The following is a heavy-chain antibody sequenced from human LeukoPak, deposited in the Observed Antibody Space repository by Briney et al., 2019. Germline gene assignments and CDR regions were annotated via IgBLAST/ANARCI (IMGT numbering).Heavy chain of an antibody. J-gene: IGHJ5*02. CDR2: ISAYNGNT. CDR3: ARDSIHIVAPAHLRNWFDP. Sequence: AAVKVSCKDSLYTFTSYGISWVRQAPGQGLEWMGWISAYNGNTNYAQKLQGRVTMTTDTSTSTAYMELRSLRSDDTAVYYCARDSIHIVAPAHLRNWFDPWGQGTLVTVSS. V-gene: IGHV1-18*01. D-gene: IGHD2-21*01. CDR1: LYTFTSYG.